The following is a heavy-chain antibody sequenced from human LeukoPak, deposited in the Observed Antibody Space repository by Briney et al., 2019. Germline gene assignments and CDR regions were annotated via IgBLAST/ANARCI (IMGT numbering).Heavy chain of an antibody. CDR3: ARHHCSTTRCYRYYDY. Sequence: SETLSLSCTVSGGSISSYYWSWIRQPPGKGLEWIGYIYYSGSTNYNPSLKSRVTMSVDTSKNQFSLKVNSVTVADTAVYYCARHHCSTTRCYRYYDYWGQGILVTVSS. CDR1: GGSISSYY. J-gene: IGHJ4*02. D-gene: IGHD2-2*01. CDR2: IYYSGST. V-gene: IGHV4-59*08.